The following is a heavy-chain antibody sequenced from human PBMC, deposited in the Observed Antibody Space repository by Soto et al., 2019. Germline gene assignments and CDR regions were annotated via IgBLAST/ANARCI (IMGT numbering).Heavy chain of an antibody. V-gene: IGHV3-7*01. CDR2: IKQDGSEE. CDR1: GFTFISYW. Sequence: EVQLVESGGGLVQPGGSLRLSCVDSGFTFISYWMSWVRQAPLKGLEWVGNIKQDGSEENYADSVKGRFTISRDNAKNSMYLQMNSLRVEDTAVYYCARIAASGRGWDVWGQGTTVVVSS. CDR3: ARIAASGRGWDV. D-gene: IGHD6-13*01. J-gene: IGHJ6*02.